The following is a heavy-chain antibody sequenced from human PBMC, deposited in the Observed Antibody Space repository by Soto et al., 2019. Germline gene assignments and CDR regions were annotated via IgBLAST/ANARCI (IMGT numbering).Heavy chain of an antibody. V-gene: IGHV3-21*01. CDR2: ISSSSSYI. Sequence: EVQLVESGGGLVKPGGSLRLSCAASGFTFSSYSMNWVRQAPGKGLEWVSSISSSSSYIYYADSVKGRFTISRDNVKNSLYPQMNSLRAEDTAVYYCARGGYSYGYYYYYYYYMDVWGKGTTVTVSS. CDR3: ARGGYSYGYYYYYYYYMDV. J-gene: IGHJ6*03. D-gene: IGHD5-18*01. CDR1: GFTFSSYS.